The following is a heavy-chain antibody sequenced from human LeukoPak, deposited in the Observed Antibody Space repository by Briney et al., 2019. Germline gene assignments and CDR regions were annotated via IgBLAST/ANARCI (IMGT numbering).Heavy chain of an antibody. CDR2: ISYSGST. J-gene: IGHJ3*02. CDR1: GGSIRGYY. CDR3: ARTNTFVI. V-gene: IGHV4-59*01. Sequence: SETLSHTCTVSGGSIRGYYWNWIRQPAGKGPQWIGYISYSGSTNYNPSLKSRVTISVDTSRNQVSLKLTSMTAADTGVYYCARTNTFVIGRQGTMVTVSS.